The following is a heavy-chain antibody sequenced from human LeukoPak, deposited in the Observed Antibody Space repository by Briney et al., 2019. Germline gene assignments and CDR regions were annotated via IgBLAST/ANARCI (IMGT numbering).Heavy chain of an antibody. D-gene: IGHD3-3*01. J-gene: IGHJ3*02. V-gene: IGHV3-30-3*01. CDR2: ISYDGSNK. Sequence: GGSLRLSCAASGFTFSSYAMHWVRQAPGRGLEWVAVISYDGSNKYYADSVKGRFTISRDNSKNTLYLQMNSLRAEDTAVYYCAREGDLDAFDILGPRDNGHRLF. CDR1: GFTFSSYA. CDR3: AREGDLDAFDI.